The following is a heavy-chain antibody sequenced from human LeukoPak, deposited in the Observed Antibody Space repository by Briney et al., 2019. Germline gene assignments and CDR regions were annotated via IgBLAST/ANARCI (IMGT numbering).Heavy chain of an antibody. Sequence: GGSLRLSCAASGFTFSSYSMNWVRQAPGKGLEWVSSISSSSSYIYYADSVKGRFTISRDNAKNSLYLQMNSLRAEDTAVYYCARDFTLDIFAGGDFDYWGQGTLVTVSS. CDR2: ISSSSSYI. D-gene: IGHD3-9*01. V-gene: IGHV3-21*01. CDR3: ARDFTLDIFAGGDFDY. CDR1: GFTFSSYS. J-gene: IGHJ4*02.